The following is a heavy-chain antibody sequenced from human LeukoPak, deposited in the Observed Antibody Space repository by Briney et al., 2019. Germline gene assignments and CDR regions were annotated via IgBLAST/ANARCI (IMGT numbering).Heavy chain of an antibody. CDR3: AKDSIYDSSGYPDY. D-gene: IGHD3-22*01. Sequence: GGSLRLSCAASGFTFDDYAMHWVRQAPGKGLEWVSLISWDGGSTYYADSVKGRFTISRDNSKNSLYLQMNSLRAEDTALYYCAKDSIYDSSGYPDYWGQGTLVTVSS. CDR2: ISWDGGST. J-gene: IGHJ4*02. V-gene: IGHV3-43D*03. CDR1: GFTFDDYA.